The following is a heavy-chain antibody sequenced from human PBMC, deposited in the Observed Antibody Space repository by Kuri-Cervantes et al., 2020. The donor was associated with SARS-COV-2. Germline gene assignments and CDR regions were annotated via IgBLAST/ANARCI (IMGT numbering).Heavy chain of an antibody. CDR2: IYTSGST. J-gene: IGHJ6*03. Sequence: SETLSLTCTVSGGSISSYYWSWIRQPAGKGLEWIGRIYTSGSTNYNPSLKSRVTMSVDTSKNQFSLKLSSVTAADTAVYYCARDIPSFNWHYHPPYYYYYMDVWGKGTTVTVSS. CDR3: ARDIPSFNWHYHPPYYYYYMDV. D-gene: IGHD1-7*01. V-gene: IGHV4-4*07. CDR1: GGSISSYY.